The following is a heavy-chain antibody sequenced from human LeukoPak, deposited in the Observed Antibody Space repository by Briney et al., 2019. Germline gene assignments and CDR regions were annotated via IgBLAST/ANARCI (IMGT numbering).Heavy chain of an antibody. CDR1: GFTFSAYS. D-gene: IGHD3-22*01. Sequence: GGSLRLSCAASGFTFSAYSMNWVRQAPGKGLEWVSYISSSSSTIYYADSVKGRFTISRDNAKNSLYLQMNSLRAEDTAVYYCARDLSPGHYYESSAYYYWGQGTLVTVSS. V-gene: IGHV3-48*01. J-gene: IGHJ4*02. CDR2: ISSSSSTI. CDR3: ARDLSPGHYYESSAYYY.